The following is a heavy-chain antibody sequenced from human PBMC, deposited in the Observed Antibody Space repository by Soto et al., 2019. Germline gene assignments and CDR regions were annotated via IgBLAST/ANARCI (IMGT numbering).Heavy chain of an antibody. D-gene: IGHD5-12*01. CDR1: GASISSSY. CDR2: VYHTGAT. Sequence: SETLSLTCTVSGASISSSYWSWIRQSPERGLEWIAYVYHTGATNYNPSLKSRVTISLDTSKGQFSLNLTSLTTADTAVYFCARGGNRYSNVASGVGGFDYWGQGSLVTV. J-gene: IGHJ4*02. CDR3: ARGGNRYSNVASGVGGFDY. V-gene: IGHV4-59*01.